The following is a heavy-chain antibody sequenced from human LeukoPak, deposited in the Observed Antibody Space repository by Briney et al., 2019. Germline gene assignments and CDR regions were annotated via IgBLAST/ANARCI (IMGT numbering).Heavy chain of an antibody. Sequence: SETLSLTCTVSGGSISSSSYYWGWIRQPPGKGLEWIGSIYYSGSTYYNPSLKSRVTISVDTSKNQFSLKLSSVTAADTAVYYCARHIAVAGTGGWFDPWGQGTLVTVSS. V-gene: IGHV4-39*01. CDR2: IYYSGST. CDR3: ARHIAVAGTGGWFDP. CDR1: GGSISSSSYY. J-gene: IGHJ5*02. D-gene: IGHD6-19*01.